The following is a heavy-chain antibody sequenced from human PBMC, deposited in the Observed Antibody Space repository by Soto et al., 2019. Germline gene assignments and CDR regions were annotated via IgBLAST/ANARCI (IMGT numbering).Heavy chain of an antibody. CDR2: IKDGGRT. CDR1: GGSLSGYY. D-gene: IGHD5-12*01. CDR3: ARGQEGVVATH. J-gene: IGHJ4*02. Sequence: QVQLQQWGAGLLKPSETLSLNCAVNGGSLSGYYWSWIRQPPGKGLEWIGEIKDGGRTNYSPSLKSRVTLSSDTSNHQFSLRLYSVTAADTGVYYCARGQEGVVATHWDQGTLVTVSS. V-gene: IGHV4-34*01.